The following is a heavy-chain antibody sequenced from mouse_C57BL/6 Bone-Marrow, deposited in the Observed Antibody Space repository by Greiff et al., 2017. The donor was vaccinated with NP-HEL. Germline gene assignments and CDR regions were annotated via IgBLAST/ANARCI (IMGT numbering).Heavy chain of an antibody. CDR1: GYTFTDYY. D-gene: IGHD1-1*01. V-gene: IGHV1-19*01. Sequence: LVESGASVKMSCTASGYTFTDYYMNWVKQSHGKSLEWIGVINPYNGGTSYNQKFKGKATLTVDKSSSTAYMELNSLTSEDSAVYYCAITTVVAPYWYFDVWGTGTTVTVSS. J-gene: IGHJ1*03. CDR3: AITTVVAPYWYFDV. CDR2: INPYNGGT.